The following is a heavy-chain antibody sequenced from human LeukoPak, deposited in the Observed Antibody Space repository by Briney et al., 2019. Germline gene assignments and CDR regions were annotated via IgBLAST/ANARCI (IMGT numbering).Heavy chain of an antibody. CDR3: ARDPRLRYFDWSNYGMDV. Sequence: ASVKVSCKASGFTFSNYNINWVRQATGQGLEWMGRMTPNSVHTDFAQKFQGRVTITRSFSKNTAYMELSSLRSEDTAVYYCARDPRLRYFDWSNYGMDVWGQGTTVTVSS. CDR1: GFTFSNYN. V-gene: IGHV1-8*03. CDR2: MTPNSVHT. D-gene: IGHD3-9*01. J-gene: IGHJ6*02.